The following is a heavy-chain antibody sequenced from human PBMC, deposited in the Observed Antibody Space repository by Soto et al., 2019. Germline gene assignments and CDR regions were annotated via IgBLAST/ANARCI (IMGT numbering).Heavy chain of an antibody. D-gene: IGHD2-15*01. V-gene: IGHV4-61*01. Sequence: QVQLQESGPGLVKPSETLSLTCTVSGGSVSSGSYYWSWIRKHPGKGLEWIGYIYSSGSTNYNPSLMRRVTISVDPSKNQFPLKLRSVSVADTAVYYCATGYSDAFDIWGQGTMVTVSS. CDR3: ATGYSDAFDI. J-gene: IGHJ3*02. CDR2: IYSSGST. CDR1: GGSVSSGSYY.